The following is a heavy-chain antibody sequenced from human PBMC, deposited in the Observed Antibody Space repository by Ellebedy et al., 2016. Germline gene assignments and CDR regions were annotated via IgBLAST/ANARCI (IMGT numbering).Heavy chain of an antibody. Sequence: GESLKISCAASGFTFSDYYLTWIRQAPGKGLEWVAFISTRTVKYADSVKGRFTISRDNAKNSLYLQMNSLRVEDTAVYYCARDGCSSTNCYARYYYGMDVWGRGTTVTVSS. CDR2: ISTRTV. CDR1: GFTFSDYY. CDR3: ARDGCSSTNCYARYYYGMDV. J-gene: IGHJ6*02. D-gene: IGHD2-2*01. V-gene: IGHV3-11*01.